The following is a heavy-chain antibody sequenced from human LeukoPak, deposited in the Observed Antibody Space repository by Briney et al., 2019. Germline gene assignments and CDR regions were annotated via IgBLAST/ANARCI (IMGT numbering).Heavy chain of an antibody. J-gene: IGHJ4*03. CDR1: GFTFSHYG. D-gene: IGHD4-11*01. CDR2: IWHDGSSR. V-gene: IGHV3-33*06. CDR3: AKDAQRGFDYSNSLEY. Sequence: PGGSLRLSCAASGFTFSHYGMHWVRQAPGKGLEWVAVIWHDGSSRYYADSVKGRFTISRDNSRNTVYLQMNSLRAEDTAVYYCAKDAQRGFDYSNSLEYWGQGNVVTVSS.